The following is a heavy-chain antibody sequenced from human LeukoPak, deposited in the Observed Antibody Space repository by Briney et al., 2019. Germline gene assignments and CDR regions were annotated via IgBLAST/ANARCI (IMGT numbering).Heavy chain of an antibody. CDR2: ISGSGGST. CDR3: AKDRSGSFHLDAFDI. V-gene: IGHV3-23*01. D-gene: IGHD1-26*01. Sequence: PGGSLRLSCAASGLTFSSYAMSWVRQAPGKGLEWVSAISGSGGSTYYADSVKGRFTISRDNSKNTLYLQMNSLRAEDTAVYYCAKDRSGSFHLDAFDIWGQGTMVTVSS. CDR1: GLTFSSYA. J-gene: IGHJ3*02.